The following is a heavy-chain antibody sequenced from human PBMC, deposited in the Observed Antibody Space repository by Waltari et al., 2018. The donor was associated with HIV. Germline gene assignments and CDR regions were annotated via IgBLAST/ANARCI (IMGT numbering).Heavy chain of an antibody. J-gene: IGHJ3*01. D-gene: IGHD3-10*02. CDR1: GGFINITSHY. CDR3: ARMGVYVDV. V-gene: IGHV4-39*01. CDR2: IYNSGTT. Sequence: QVRLRESGPGLVRPSETLSLTCSVSGGFINITSHYWGWIRQPPGKGLEWIASIYNSGTTHYNPSLNCRLNASVDTSKNRLSLTLRAVTVADTALYYCARMGVYVDVWGQGTVLTVS.